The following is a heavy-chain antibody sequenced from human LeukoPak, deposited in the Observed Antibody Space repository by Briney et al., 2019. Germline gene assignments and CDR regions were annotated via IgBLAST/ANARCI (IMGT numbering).Heavy chain of an antibody. CDR2: IWYDGSNK. CDR1: GFTFSSYG. CDR3: AKGDDYYDGGNLDY. J-gene: IGHJ4*02. D-gene: IGHD3-22*01. Sequence: GGSLRLSCAASGFTFSSYGMHWVRQAPGKGLEWVAVIWYDGSNKYYADSVKGRFTISRDNYKNTLYLQMNSLRAEDTAVYYCAKGDDYYDGGNLDYWGQGTLVTVSS. V-gene: IGHV3-33*06.